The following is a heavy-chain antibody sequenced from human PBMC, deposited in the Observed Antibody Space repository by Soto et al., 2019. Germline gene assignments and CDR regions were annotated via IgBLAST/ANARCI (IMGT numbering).Heavy chain of an antibody. CDR2: ISYDGSKK. D-gene: IGHD5-18*01. V-gene: IGHV3-30*03. J-gene: IGHJ4*02. CDR1: GSTFSSYG. CDR3: AAHQRGYSYGYYFDY. Sequence: QVQLVESGGGVVQPGRSLRLCCAASGSTFSSYGMHWVRQAPGKGLERVAVISYDGSKKYYADSVKGRFTLSRDNSKNTLHQQMNSLRAEDPAVYYCAAHQRGYSYGYYFDYWGQGTLVTASS.